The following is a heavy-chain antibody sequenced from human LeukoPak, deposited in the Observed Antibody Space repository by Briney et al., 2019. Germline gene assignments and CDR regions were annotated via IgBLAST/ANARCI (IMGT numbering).Heavy chain of an antibody. CDR2: INPNSGGT. V-gene: IGHV1-2*02. CDR3: ARDISSGWYYTY. D-gene: IGHD6-19*01. Sequence: ASVKVSCKASGYTFTSYYMHWVRQAPGQGLEWMGWINPNSGGTNYAQKFQGRVTMTRDTSISTAYMELSRLRSDDTAVYYCARDISSGWYYTYWGQGTLVTVSS. J-gene: IGHJ4*02. CDR1: GYTFTSYY.